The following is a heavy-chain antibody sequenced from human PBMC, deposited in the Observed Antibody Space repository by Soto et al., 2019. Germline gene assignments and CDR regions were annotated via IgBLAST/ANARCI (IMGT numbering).Heavy chain of an antibody. J-gene: IGHJ5*02. D-gene: IGHD4-4*01. Sequence: GGSLRLSCAASGFTFSSYGMHWVRQAPGKGLEWVAVISYDGSNKYYADSVKGRFTISRDNSKNTLYLQMNSLRAEDTAVYYCAKAIDGTTVTNNWFDPWGQGTLVTVSS. CDR1: GFTFSSYG. CDR2: ISYDGSNK. V-gene: IGHV3-30*18. CDR3: AKAIDGTTVTNNWFDP.